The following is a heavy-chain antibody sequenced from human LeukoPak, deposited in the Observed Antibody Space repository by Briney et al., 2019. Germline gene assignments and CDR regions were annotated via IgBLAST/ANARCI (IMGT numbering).Heavy chain of an antibody. Sequence: GGSPRLSCAASGFTFSSYAMSWVRQAPGKGLEWVSAISGSGGSTYYADSVKGRFTISRDNSKNTLYLQMNSLRAEDTAVYYCAKDQESAVAGTGIGFDYWGQGTLVTVSS. J-gene: IGHJ4*02. V-gene: IGHV3-23*01. D-gene: IGHD6-19*01. CDR1: GFTFSSYA. CDR3: AKDQESAVAGTGIGFDY. CDR2: ISGSGGST.